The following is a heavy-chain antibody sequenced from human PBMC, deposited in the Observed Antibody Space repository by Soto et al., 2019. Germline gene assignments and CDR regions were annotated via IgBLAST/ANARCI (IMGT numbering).Heavy chain of an antibody. CDR1: GYIYRDYG. CDR2: LLRPGRRT. V-gene: IGHV3-23*05. J-gene: IGHJ5*02. D-gene: IGHD3-16*01. CDR3: ANDAIAKDGIWLMDS. Sequence: RRSLRLACAASGYIYRDYGMTWVRQAPGRELEWESGLLRPGRRTYYADSVRGRFRISGDTSANTVYLPRCSLSAGDTSVYYCANDAIAKDGIWLMDSCAQATVDTFSS.